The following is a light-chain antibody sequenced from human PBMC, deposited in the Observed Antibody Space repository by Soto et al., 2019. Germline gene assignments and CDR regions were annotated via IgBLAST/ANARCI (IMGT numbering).Light chain of an antibody. CDR1: QDVGRW. CDR2: ATS. Sequence: MQRTRAPPSLSASVGETVTMSCHSSQDVGRWLSWYQTKPGKAPKILIFATSTLQSGVPSRFSGSGSGTACHLTITSLQSEDVATYSCQQARRFPVTLRQGTRLEIK. CDR3: QQARRFPVT. V-gene: IGKV1D-12*01. J-gene: IGKJ5*01.